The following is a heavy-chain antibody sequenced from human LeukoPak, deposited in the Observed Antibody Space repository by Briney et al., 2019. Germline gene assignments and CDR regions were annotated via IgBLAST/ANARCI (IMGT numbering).Heavy chain of an antibody. CDR3: ARGGMYYDSKSGLS. D-gene: IGHD3-22*01. CDR2: IFHSGIT. CDR1: GYSITSGYY. J-gene: IGHJ4*02. V-gene: IGHV4-38-2*01. Sequence: PSETLSLTCAVSGYSITSGYYWCCIRPPPGKGLEWIGIIFHSGITYDNPSLKSRVTISVDTSKNPFSLKLKSVTAADTAVYYCARGGMYYDSKSGLSWGRGILVTVSS.